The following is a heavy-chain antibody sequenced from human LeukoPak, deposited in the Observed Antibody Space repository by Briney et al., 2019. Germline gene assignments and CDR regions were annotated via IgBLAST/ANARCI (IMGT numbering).Heavy chain of an antibody. Sequence: SETLSLTCTVSGGSISSYYWSWIRQPPGKGLEWIGSIYHSGSTYYNPSLKSRVTISVDTSKNQFSLKLSSVTAADTAVYYCARGVNDYDILTGEWGQGTLVTVSS. CDR1: GGSISSYY. V-gene: IGHV4-38-2*02. CDR2: IYHSGST. CDR3: ARGVNDYDILTGE. D-gene: IGHD3-9*01. J-gene: IGHJ4*02.